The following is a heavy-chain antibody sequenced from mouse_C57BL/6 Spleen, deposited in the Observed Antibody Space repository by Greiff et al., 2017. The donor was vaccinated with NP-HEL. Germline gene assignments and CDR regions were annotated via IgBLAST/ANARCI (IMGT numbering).Heavy chain of an antibody. CDR1: GYTFTSYW. CDR3: AREDYDAFAD. V-gene: IGHV1-69*01. CDR2: IYPSDSYT. Sequence: QVQLQQPGAELVMPGASVKLSCKASGYTFTSYWMHWVKQRPGQGLEWIGEIYPSDSYTNYNQKFKGKSTLTVDKSSSTAYMQLSSLTSEDSAVYYCAREDYDAFADWGQGTLVTVSA. J-gene: IGHJ3*01. D-gene: IGHD2-3*01.